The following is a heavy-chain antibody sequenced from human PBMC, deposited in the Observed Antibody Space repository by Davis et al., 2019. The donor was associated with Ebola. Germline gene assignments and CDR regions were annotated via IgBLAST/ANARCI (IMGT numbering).Heavy chain of an antibody. D-gene: IGHD2-21*02. V-gene: IGHV4-59*01. CDR1: GGSLSTYV. CDR3: ARLARTALIDYHYFDI. CDR2: MYYSGYT. J-gene: IGHJ2*01. Sequence: GSLRLSCTVSGGSLSTYVWSWIRQPPGKGLEWVVYMYYSGYTSYSPSLKGRVSMSLDTTKNQFSLKMTSVTAADTAVYYCARLARTALIDYHYFDIWGRGTLVTVSS.